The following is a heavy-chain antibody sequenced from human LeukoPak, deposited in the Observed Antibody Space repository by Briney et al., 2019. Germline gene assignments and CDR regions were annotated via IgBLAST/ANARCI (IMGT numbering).Heavy chain of an antibody. CDR1: GGSISSSTW. J-gene: IGHJ4*02. CDR3: ARAPRGSYDY. V-gene: IGHV4-4*02. Sequence: SQTLSLTCAVSGGSISSSTWWTWVRQSPEKGLEWIGEIYYVGSINYNPSLKSRVNISVDKSKNKVSLKMTFVTAADTAVYYCARAPRGSYDYWGQGTLVTVSS. D-gene: IGHD1-26*01. CDR2: IYYVGSI.